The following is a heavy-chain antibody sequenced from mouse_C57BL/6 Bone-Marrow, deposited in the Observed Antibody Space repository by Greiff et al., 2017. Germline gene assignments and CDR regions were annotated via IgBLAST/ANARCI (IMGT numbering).Heavy chain of an antibody. J-gene: IGHJ2*01. CDR1: GYTFTSYG. V-gene: IGHV1-81*01. Sequence: VKVVESGAELARPGASVKLSCKASGYTFTSYGISWVKQRTGQGLEWIGEIYPRSGNTYYNEKFKGKATLTADKSSSTAYMELRSLTSEDSAVYFCARWGGGLDYWGQGTTLTVSS. CDR2: IYPRSGNT. CDR3: ARWGGGLDY.